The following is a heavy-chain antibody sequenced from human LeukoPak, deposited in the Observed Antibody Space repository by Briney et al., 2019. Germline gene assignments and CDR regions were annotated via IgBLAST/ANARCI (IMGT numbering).Heavy chain of an antibody. Sequence: GGSLRLSCAASGFSFSSYCMNWVRQAPGKGLEWVAIIREDGSETYYVDSVKGRFTISRDNAKNSLYLQMNSLRVEDTAVYYCAKAGGDIKYRHFDFWGQGTLVTVSS. CDR2: IREDGSET. CDR3: AKAGGDIKYRHFDF. J-gene: IGHJ4*02. V-gene: IGHV3-7*01. CDR1: GFSFSSYC. D-gene: IGHD2-2*01.